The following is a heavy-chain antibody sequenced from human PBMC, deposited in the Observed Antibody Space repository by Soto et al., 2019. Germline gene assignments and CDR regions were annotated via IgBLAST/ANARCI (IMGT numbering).Heavy chain of an antibody. CDR1: GFSLSSPAVG. CDR3: AHGSGWLSDY. D-gene: IGHD6-19*01. CDR2: IYWDDDK. Sequence: QITLKESGPPLVKPTQTLTLTCTFSGFSLSSPAVGVNWIRQPPGKALEWLALIYWDDDKQYSPSLRSRLTITQDTSKNQVVPTMTNVDPVDTATYYCAHGSGWLSDYWGQGTLVTVSS. V-gene: IGHV2-5*02. J-gene: IGHJ4*02.